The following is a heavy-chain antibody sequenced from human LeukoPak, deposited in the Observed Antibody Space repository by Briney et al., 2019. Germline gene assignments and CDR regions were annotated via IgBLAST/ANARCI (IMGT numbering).Heavy chain of an antibody. J-gene: IGHJ3*02. V-gene: IGHV3-49*03. Sequence: GGSLRLSCTASGFTFSDYGVNWFRQAPGKGLKWVAFIRSKPYGVTTEYVASVTSQYSISRDDSTSIVYMQMNSLKTEDTALYYCTRTGISGIDGFDIWGQGTMVTVSS. D-gene: IGHD3-3*02. CDR2: IRSKPYGVTT. CDR1: GFTFSDYG. CDR3: TRTGISGIDGFDI.